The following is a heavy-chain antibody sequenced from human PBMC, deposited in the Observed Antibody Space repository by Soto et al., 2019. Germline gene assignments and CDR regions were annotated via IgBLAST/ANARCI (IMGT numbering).Heavy chain of an antibody. CDR3: ARAGSVVGSSSPGRTDY. J-gene: IGHJ4*02. CDR2: ISHDGSNK. CDR1: GFTFSSYA. V-gene: IGHV3-30-3*01. Sequence: QVQLVESGGGVVQPGRSLRLSCAASGFTFSSYAMHWVRQAPGKGLEWVAVISHDGSNKYYADSVKGRFTISRDNSKNTLYLQMNSLRAEDTAVYYCARAGSVVGSSSPGRTDYWGQGTLVTVSS. D-gene: IGHD6-6*01.